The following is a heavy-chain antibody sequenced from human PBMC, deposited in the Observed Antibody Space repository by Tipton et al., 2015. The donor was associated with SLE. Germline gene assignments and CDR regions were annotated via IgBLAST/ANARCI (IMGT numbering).Heavy chain of an antibody. CDR2: IRNKARSYTT. D-gene: IGHD3-10*01. CDR3: AKGRTITWYVDF. CDR1: GFTFSDHY. J-gene: IGHJ4*02. V-gene: IGHV3-72*01. Sequence: SLRLSCATSGFTFSDHYMDWVRQAPGKGPEWVGRIRNKARSYTTEYAASVRGRFTISRDVSNKSVYLQMNSLKIEDTAVYYCAKGRTITWYVDFWGQGTLVTVSS.